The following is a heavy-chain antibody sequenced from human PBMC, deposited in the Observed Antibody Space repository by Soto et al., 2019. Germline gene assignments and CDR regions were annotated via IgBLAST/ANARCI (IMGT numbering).Heavy chain of an antibody. Sequence: SETLSLTCIVSAGSISGYFWSWIRQPPGKGLEWIAFVYDSGSTNYNPSLKSRVTVSVDTSNNQFSLKLISVTAADTAVYYCARGWSSSWPYWGQGTLVTGSS. V-gene: IGHV4-59*03. CDR3: ARGWSSSWPY. CDR2: VYDSGST. J-gene: IGHJ4*02. D-gene: IGHD6-13*01. CDR1: AGSISGYF.